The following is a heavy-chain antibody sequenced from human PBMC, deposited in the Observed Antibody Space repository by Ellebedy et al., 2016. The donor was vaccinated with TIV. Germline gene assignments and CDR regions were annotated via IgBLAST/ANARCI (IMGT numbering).Heavy chain of an antibody. CDR3: ARVDQWQGFDP. D-gene: IGHD6-19*01. Sequence: SVKVSCXASGGTFSSYSFSWVRQAPGQGLEWMGSFIPILGTPNYAQKFQGRVTITADTSTSTAYMELSSLRFDDTAIYYCARVDQWQGFDPWGQGTLVTVSS. V-gene: IGHV1-69*08. J-gene: IGHJ5*02. CDR2: FIPILGTP. CDR1: GGTFSSYS.